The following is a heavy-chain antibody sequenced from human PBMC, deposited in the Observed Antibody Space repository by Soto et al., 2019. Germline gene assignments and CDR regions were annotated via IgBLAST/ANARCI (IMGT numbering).Heavy chain of an antibody. CDR3: ARELTDYDILTGYLPYYYYYYGMDV. CDR2: ISSSSSYI. Sequence: PGGSLRLSCAASGFTFSSYSMNWVRQAPGKGLEWVSSISSSSSYIYYADSVKGRFTISRDNAKNSLYLQMNSLRAEDTAVYYCARELTDYDILTGYLPYYYYYYGMDVWGQGTTVTVSS. D-gene: IGHD3-9*01. J-gene: IGHJ6*02. V-gene: IGHV3-21*01. CDR1: GFTFSSYS.